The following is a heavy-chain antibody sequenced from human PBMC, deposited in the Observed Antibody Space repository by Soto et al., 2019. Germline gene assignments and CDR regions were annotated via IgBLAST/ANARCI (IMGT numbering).Heavy chain of an antibody. CDR1: GFTFSSYA. CDR2: ISYDGSNK. Sequence: QVQLVESGGGVVQPGRSLRLSCAASGFTFSSYAMHWVRQAPGKGLEWVAVISYDGSNKYYADSVKGRFTISRDNSKNTLHLQMHSRSAGDTALYYCARGADSGSGGMEVWGQGTTVTVSS. V-gene: IGHV3-30-3*01. D-gene: IGHD6-6*01. CDR3: ARGADSGSGGMEV. J-gene: IGHJ6*02.